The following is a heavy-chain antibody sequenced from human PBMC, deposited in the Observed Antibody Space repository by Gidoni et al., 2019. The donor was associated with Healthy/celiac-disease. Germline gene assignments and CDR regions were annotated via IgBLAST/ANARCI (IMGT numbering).Heavy chain of an antibody. Sequence: QLQLQESGPGLVKPSETLSLTCTVSGGSISSSSYYWGWIRQPPGKGLEWIGSIYYSGSTYYNPSLKRRVTISVDTSKNQFSLKLSSVTAADTAVYYCASIAAAEYYFDYWGQGTLVTVSS. CDR2: IYYSGST. CDR1: GGSISSSSYY. CDR3: ASIAAAEYYFDY. J-gene: IGHJ4*02. D-gene: IGHD6-13*01. V-gene: IGHV4-39*01.